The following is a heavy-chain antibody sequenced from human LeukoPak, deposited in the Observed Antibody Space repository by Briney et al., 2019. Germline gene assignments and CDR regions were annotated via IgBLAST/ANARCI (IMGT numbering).Heavy chain of an antibody. CDR1: GFTFSSFG. CDR2: ISSDGSNR. D-gene: IGHD6-19*01. Sequence: PGRSLRLSCAASGFTFSSFGMHRVRQAPGKGLEWVAVISSDGSNRYYADSVKGRFTISRDNSKNTLYLQMDSLRAEDTAVYYCAKSRLYSSGSADYWGQGTLVTVSS. CDR3: AKSRLYSSGSADY. V-gene: IGHV3-30*18. J-gene: IGHJ4*02.